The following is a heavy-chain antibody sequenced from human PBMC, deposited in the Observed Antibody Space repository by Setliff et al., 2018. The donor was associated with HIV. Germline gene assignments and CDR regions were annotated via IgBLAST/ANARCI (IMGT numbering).Heavy chain of an antibody. Sequence: KPSETLSLTCAVYGGSFSGSYWSWIRQPPGKGLEWIGEINHSGSTNYSPSLKSRVTISVDTSKNQFSLKLSSVTAADTAVYYFASRRAAMCRGLFVGFENWGQGTLVTVSS. CDR3: ASRRAAMCRGLFVGFEN. CDR2: INHSGST. V-gene: IGHV4-34*01. CDR1: GGSFSGSY. D-gene: IGHD1-26*01. J-gene: IGHJ4*02.